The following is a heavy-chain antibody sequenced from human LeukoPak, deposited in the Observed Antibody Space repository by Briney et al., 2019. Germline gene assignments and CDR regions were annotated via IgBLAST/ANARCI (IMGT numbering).Heavy chain of an antibody. J-gene: IGHJ4*02. D-gene: IGHD5-18*01. V-gene: IGHV1-8*01. Sequence: VXXXAXGYXXXNYDINXVRQATGQGLEWMGWMSPNNGNAGYAQNFQGRVTMTRNTSISTAYMELSSLRSEDTAVYYCARGITAGVDYWGQGTLVTVSS. CDR2: MSPNNGNA. CDR3: ARGITAGVDY. CDR1: GYXXXNYD.